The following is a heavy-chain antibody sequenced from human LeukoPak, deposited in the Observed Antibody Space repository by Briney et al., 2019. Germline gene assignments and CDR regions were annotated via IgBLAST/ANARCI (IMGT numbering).Heavy chain of an antibody. CDR2: SSWDSGNM. Sequence: PGGSLRLSCAGAGFSLDDYAMHWVRQPPGEGLEWVSSSSWDSGNMAYADSVKGRFTISRDNAKNSVFLQMNSLRPEDTALYYCIKDMGFDLLKDAFDVWGQGTMVTVSS. D-gene: IGHD1-26*01. J-gene: IGHJ3*01. CDR1: GFSLDDYA. V-gene: IGHV3-9*01. CDR3: IKDMGFDLLKDAFDV.